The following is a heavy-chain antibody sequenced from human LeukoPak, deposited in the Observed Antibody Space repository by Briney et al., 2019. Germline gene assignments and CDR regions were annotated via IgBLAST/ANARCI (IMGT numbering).Heavy chain of an antibody. CDR3: AYGISSGWYS. CDR2: INHSGST. CDR1: GGSFSGYY. V-gene: IGHV4-34*01. D-gene: IGHD6-19*01. Sequence: SETLSLTCAVYGGSFSGYYWSWTRQPPGKGLEWIGEINHSGSTNYNPSLKSRVTISVDTSKNQFSLKLSSVTAADTAVYYCAYGISSGWYSWGQGTLVTVSS. J-gene: IGHJ5*02.